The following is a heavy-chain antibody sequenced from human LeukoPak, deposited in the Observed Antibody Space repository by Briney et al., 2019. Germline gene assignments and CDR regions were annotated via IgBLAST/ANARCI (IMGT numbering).Heavy chain of an antibody. D-gene: IGHD3-3*01. CDR3: ARKGRRTIFGVVAYAFDI. CDR2: IYYSGST. J-gene: IGHJ3*02. CDR1: GGSLSSGDYY. Sequence: SQTLSLTCTVSGGSLSSGDYYWSWIRQPPGTGLEWIGYIYYSGSTYYNPSLKSRVTISVDTSKNQFSLKLSSVTAADTAVYYCARKGRRTIFGVVAYAFDIWGQGTMVTVSS. V-gene: IGHV4-30-4*01.